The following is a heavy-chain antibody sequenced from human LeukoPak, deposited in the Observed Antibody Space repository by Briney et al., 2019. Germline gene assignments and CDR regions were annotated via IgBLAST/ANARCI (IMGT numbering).Heavy chain of an antibody. CDR3: ARSKVVPAAQRWNWFDP. D-gene: IGHD2-2*01. CDR2: IIPIFGIA. CDR1: GGTFSSYA. V-gene: IGHV1-69*04. Sequence: RASVKVSCKASGGTFSSYAISWVRLAPGQGLEWMGRIIPIFGIANYAQKFQGRVTITADKSTSTAYMELSSLRSEDTAVYYCARSKVVPAAQRWNWFDPWGQGTLVTVSS. J-gene: IGHJ5*02.